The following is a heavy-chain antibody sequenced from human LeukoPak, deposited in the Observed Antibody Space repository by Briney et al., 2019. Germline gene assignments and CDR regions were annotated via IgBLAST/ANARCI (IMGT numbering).Heavy chain of an antibody. Sequence: PSETLSLTCTVSGGSISSSSYYWGWIRQPPGKGLEWIGSIYYSGSTYFNPSLMSRVTISVDTSKNQFSLKLSSVTAADTAVYYCARRGSGIDYWGQGTLVTVSS. CDR1: GGSISSSSYY. CDR2: IYYSGST. V-gene: IGHV4-39*01. CDR3: ARRGSGIDY. J-gene: IGHJ4*02. D-gene: IGHD6-19*01.